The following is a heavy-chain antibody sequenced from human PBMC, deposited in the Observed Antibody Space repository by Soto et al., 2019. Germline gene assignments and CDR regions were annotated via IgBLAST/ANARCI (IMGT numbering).Heavy chain of an antibody. J-gene: IGHJ4*02. CDR3: AETSSYGNYYFDY. Sequence: PGGSLRLSCAASGFIFINYAMSWVRQAPGKGLEWVSAISGGGGSTYYADSVKGRFTVSRDNSRNTLYVQMNSLRDEDTAVYYCAETSSYGNYYFDYWGPGTLVTVSS. D-gene: IGHD4-17*01. V-gene: IGHV3-23*01. CDR2: ISGGGGST. CDR1: GFIFINYA.